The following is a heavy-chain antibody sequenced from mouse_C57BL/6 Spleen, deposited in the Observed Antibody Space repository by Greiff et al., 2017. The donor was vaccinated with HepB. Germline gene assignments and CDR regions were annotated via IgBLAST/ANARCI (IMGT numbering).Heavy chain of an antibody. CDR2: IDPSDSET. Sequence: VQLQQPGAELVRPGSSVKLSCKASGYTFTSYWMHWVKQRPIQGLEWIGNIDPSDSETHYNQKFKDKATLTVYKSSSTAYMQLSSLTSEDSAVYYCAREDYYGSSYWGQGTTLTVSS. D-gene: IGHD1-1*01. V-gene: IGHV1-52*01. CDR1: GYTFTSYW. CDR3: AREDYYGSSY. J-gene: IGHJ2*01.